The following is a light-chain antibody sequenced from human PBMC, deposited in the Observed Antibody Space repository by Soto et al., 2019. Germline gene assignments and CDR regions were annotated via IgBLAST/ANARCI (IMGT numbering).Light chain of an antibody. CDR2: GAS. CDR3: QQYNNWPFA. CDR1: QTISNN. Sequence: EVVMTQSPATLSVSPGERATLSCGASQTISNNLAWYQHKPGQAPRLLIYGASTRATGIPARFSGSGSGTEFTLTISSLQSEDFAVYYCQQYNNWPFAFGQGTRLEI. V-gene: IGKV3-15*01. J-gene: IGKJ5*01.